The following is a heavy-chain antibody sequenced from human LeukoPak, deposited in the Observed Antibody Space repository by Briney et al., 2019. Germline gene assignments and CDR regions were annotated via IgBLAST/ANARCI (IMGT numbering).Heavy chain of an antibody. V-gene: IGHV3-33*06. CDR2: IWYDGQNK. CDR3: AKDMPAELVTTAGFDS. CDR1: GFTFSNYG. J-gene: IGHJ4*02. Sequence: GSLRLSCAASGFTFSNYGMHWVRQAPGKGLEWVAIIWYDGQNKYYADSVKGRFTISRDNSRSTLYLQMNSLRAEDTALYYCAKDMPAELVTTAGFDSWGQGTLVTVSS. D-gene: IGHD2-2*01.